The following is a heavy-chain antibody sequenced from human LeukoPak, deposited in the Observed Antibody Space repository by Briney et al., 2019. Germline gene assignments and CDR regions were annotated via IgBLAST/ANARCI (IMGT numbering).Heavy chain of an antibody. J-gene: IGHJ4*02. CDR2: IYHSGST. CDR1: GYSISSGYY. D-gene: IGHD3-10*01. Sequence: PSETLSLTCTVSGYSISSGYYWGWIRQPPGKGLEWIGSIYHSGSTYYDPSLKSRVTISVDTSKNQFSLKLSSVTAADTAVYYCARDLTVRGVPFDYWGQGTLVTVSS. V-gene: IGHV4-38-2*02. CDR3: ARDLTVRGVPFDY.